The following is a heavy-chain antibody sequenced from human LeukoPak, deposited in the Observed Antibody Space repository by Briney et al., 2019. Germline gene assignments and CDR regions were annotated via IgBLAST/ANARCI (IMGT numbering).Heavy chain of an antibody. J-gene: IGHJ3*01. CDR2: VNPDGSNT. CDR1: AFAFSSYY. V-gene: IGHV3-74*01. D-gene: IGHD6-25*01. Sequence: GGSLRLSCEASAFAFSSYYMHWVRQAPGEGLVWVSYVNPDGSNTNYADSVKGRFTISRDNAKNTLYLQMNSLGAEDTAMYYCARDDSGPQAFDLWGQGTMVTVSS. CDR3: ARDDSGPQAFDL.